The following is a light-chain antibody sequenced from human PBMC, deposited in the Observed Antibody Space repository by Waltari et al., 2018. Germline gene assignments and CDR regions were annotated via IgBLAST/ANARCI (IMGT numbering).Light chain of an antibody. CDR2: GAS. CDR3: QHYVRLPVT. Sequence: EIVLTQSPGTLSLFPGKRATLSCRASQSVSRTLAWYQQKPGQAPRLLIYGASTRATGIPDRFSGSGSGTDFSLTISRLEPEDFAVYYCQHYVRLPVTFGQGTKVEIK. CDR1: QSVSRT. J-gene: IGKJ1*01. V-gene: IGKV3-20*01.